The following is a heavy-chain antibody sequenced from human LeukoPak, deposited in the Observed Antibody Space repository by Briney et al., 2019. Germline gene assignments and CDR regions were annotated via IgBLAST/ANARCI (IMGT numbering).Heavy chain of an antibody. J-gene: IGHJ6*03. CDR3: ARHLYYYGSGSYHYYYYYYMDV. D-gene: IGHD3-10*01. Sequence: SETPSLTCTVSGGSISSSSYYWGWIRQPPGKGLEWVGSIYYSGSTYYNPSLKSRVTISVDTSKNQFSLKLSSVTAADTAVYYCARHLYYYGSGSYHYYYYYYMDVWGKGTTVTVSS. CDR1: GGSISSSSYY. V-gene: IGHV4-39*01. CDR2: IYYSGST.